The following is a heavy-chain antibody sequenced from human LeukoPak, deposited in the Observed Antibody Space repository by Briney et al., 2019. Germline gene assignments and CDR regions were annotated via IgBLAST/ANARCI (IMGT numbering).Heavy chain of an antibody. Sequence: GGSLSLCCAASGFTFSSYGMSWVRQAPGKGLEWVSTIRGSGGGTYYADSVKGRFTISRDNSKNTLYLQMNSLRDEDTALYYCAKAGIGVVGYFDYWGQRGLVTVSS. CDR3: AKAGIGVVGYFDY. CDR1: GFTFSSYG. J-gene: IGHJ4*02. V-gene: IGHV3-23*01. CDR2: IRGSGGGT. D-gene: IGHD6-19*01.